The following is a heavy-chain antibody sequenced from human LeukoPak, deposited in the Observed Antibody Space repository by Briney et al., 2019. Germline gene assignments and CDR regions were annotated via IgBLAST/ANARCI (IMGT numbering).Heavy chain of an antibody. CDR1: GGSISSGGYY. Sequence: SETLSLTCTVSGGSISSGGYYWSWIRQHPGKGLEWIGYIYHSGSTYYNPSLRSRVTISVDTSKNQFSLKLSSVTAAHTAVYYCARVGETTDAFDIWGQGTMVTVCS. J-gene: IGHJ3*02. V-gene: IGHV4-31*03. D-gene: IGHD3-10*01. CDR3: ARVGETTDAFDI. CDR2: IYHSGST.